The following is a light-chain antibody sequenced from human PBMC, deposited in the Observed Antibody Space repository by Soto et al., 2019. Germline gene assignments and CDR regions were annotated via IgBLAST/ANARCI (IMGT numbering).Light chain of an antibody. Sequence: QSALTQPASVSGSPGQSITISGTGTSSDVGTYNLVSWYQQHPGKVPKLIISETTKRPSGVSDRFSGSKSGNTASLTISGLQAEDEADYHCCSYAGTTPLYGFGTGTKRTVL. J-gene: IGLJ1*01. CDR1: SSDVGTYNL. V-gene: IGLV2-23*01. CDR3: CSYAGTTPLYG. CDR2: ETT.